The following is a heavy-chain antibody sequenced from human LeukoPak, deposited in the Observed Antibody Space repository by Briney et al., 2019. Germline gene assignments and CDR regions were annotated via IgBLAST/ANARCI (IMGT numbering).Heavy chain of an antibody. D-gene: IGHD7-27*01. CDR3: TREVWGSTFPDY. CDR2: THHSGAT. V-gene: IGHV4-38-2*02. CDR1: GYSISSGYF. J-gene: IGHJ4*02. Sequence: SETLSLTCSVSGYSISSGYFWGWIRQPPGKGPEWFATTHHSGATYYNPSLKSRVTLSLDTSKNHVSLKMTSVTAADTAVYYCTREVWGSTFPDYWGQGTLVTVSS.